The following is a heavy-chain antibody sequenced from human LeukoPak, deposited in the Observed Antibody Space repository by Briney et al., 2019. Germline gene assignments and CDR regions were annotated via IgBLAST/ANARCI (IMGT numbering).Heavy chain of an antibody. CDR3: ARGSGSSSWYNYFDY. CDR1: GVTFRSNN. V-gene: IGHV3-21*01. Sequence: GGSLRLSCATSGVTFRSNNMNWVRQAPGKGLEWVSSISGSGSYIFHADSVKGRFTISRDTAENSLYLQMNSLRAEDTAIYYCARGSGSSSWYNYFDYWGQGTLVTVSS. D-gene: IGHD6-13*01. CDR2: ISGSGSYI. J-gene: IGHJ4*02.